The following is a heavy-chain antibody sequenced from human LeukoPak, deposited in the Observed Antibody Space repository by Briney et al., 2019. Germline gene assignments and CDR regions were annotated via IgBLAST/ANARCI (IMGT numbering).Heavy chain of an antibody. CDR2: IIPIFGTA. V-gene: IGHV1-69*05. Sequence: ASVKVSCKASGGTFSSYAISWVRQAPGQGLEWMGGIIPIFGTANYAQKFQGRVTITTDESTSTAYMELSSLRSEDTAVYYCARGIADRPAYYYMDVWGKGTTVTVSS. D-gene: IGHD6-13*01. J-gene: IGHJ6*03. CDR1: GGTFSSYA. CDR3: ARGIADRPAYYYMDV.